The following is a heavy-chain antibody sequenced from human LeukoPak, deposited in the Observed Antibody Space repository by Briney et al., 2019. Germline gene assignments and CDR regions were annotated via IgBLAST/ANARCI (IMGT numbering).Heavy chain of an antibody. J-gene: IGHJ5*02. V-gene: IGHV3-23*01. Sequence: GGSLRLSCAASGFTFSSYAMSWVRQAPGKGLEWVSAISGSGGSTYYADSVKGRFTISRDNSKNTLYLQMNCLRAEDTAVYYCAKGLDIVVVVAATWRWFDPWGQGTLVTVSS. CDR2: ISGSGGST. CDR3: AKGLDIVVVVAATWRWFDP. CDR1: GFTFSSYA. D-gene: IGHD2-15*01.